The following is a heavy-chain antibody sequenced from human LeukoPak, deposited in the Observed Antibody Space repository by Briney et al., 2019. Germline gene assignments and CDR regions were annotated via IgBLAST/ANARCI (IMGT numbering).Heavy chain of an antibody. Sequence: ASAKVSCKASGYSFTTDNMHWMRQAPGQWLEWMGIIYSSGGSTSAQKFQGRVTMTRDTSTSTVYMELSSLRSEDTAVYYCAREPPNSYYFDYWGQGTLVTVSS. J-gene: IGHJ4*02. V-gene: IGHV1-46*01. CDR2: IYSSGGST. D-gene: IGHD2/OR15-2a*01. CDR3: AREPPNSYYFDY. CDR1: GYSFTTDN.